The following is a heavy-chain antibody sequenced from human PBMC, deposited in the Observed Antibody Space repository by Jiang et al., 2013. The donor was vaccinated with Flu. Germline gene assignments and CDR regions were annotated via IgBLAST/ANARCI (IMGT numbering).Heavy chain of an antibody. CDR2: VHNAGST. CDR3: ARMWWDTLTGPVDYDYGMGV. V-gene: IGHV4-30-4*07. CDR1: GDSIGSGSYS. D-gene: IGHD3-9*01. Sequence: TLSLTCVVSGDSIGSGSYSWSWIRQPPGKGLTWIGSVHNAGSTFYNPSLRSRVTMSVETSKNQFSLRLRSVTAADTAVYYCARMWWDTLTGPVDYDYGMGVWGQGTTVTVSS. J-gene: IGHJ6*02.